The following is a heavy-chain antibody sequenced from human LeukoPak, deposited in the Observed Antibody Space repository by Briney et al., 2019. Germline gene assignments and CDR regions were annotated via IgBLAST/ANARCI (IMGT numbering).Heavy chain of an antibody. CDR1: GYTFTSYY. D-gene: IGHD3-10*01. Sequence: ASVKVSCKASGYTFTSYYMHWVRQAPGQGLEWVGIINPSGGSTSYAQKFQGRVTMTRDMSTSTVYMELSSLRSEDTAVYYCARSITMVRGVLDLNWFDPWGQGTLVTVSS. CDR2: INPSGGST. J-gene: IGHJ5*02. CDR3: ARSITMVRGVLDLNWFDP. V-gene: IGHV1-46*01.